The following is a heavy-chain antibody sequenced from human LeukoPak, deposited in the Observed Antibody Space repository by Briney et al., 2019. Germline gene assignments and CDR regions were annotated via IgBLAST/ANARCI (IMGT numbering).Heavy chain of an antibody. CDR2: ISRSGSTI. D-gene: IGHD6-19*01. V-gene: IGHV3-48*03. CDR3: ARDYNSGWDNIIDYFQH. CDR1: GFTFSSYE. Sequence: PGGSLRLSCAASGFTFSSYEMNWVRQAPGKGLEWVSFISRSGSTIYYADSVKGRFTISRDNAKNSLYLQMNSLRAEDTPLYYCARDYNSGWDNIIDYFQHWGQGTLVTVSS. J-gene: IGHJ1*01.